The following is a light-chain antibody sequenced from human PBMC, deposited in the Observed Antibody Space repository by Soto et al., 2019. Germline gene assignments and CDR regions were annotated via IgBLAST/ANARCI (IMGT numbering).Light chain of an antibody. CDR1: QSISDS. CDR3: QQYNGYWT. Sequence: IQMTQSPSTLSASVGDRVTITCRASQSISDSLAWYQQKPGKAPKLLIYEASNLKSGVPSRFSGGGSGTEYTLTISSLQPDDFASYYCQQYNGYWTFGQGTKVEIK. J-gene: IGKJ1*01. CDR2: EAS. V-gene: IGKV1-5*03.